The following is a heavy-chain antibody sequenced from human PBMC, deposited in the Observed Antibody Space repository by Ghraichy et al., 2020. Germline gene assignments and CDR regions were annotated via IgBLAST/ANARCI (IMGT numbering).Heavy chain of an antibody. CDR2: INHSGST. V-gene: IGHV4-34*01. CDR3: ARGLGEDFWSGYYNAFDI. Sequence: ESLNISCAVYGGSFSGYYWSWIRQPPGKGLEWIGEINHSGSTNYNPSLKSRVTISVDTSKNQFSLKLSSVTAADTAVYYCARGLGEDFWSGYYNAFDIWGQGTMVTVSS. CDR1: GGSFSGYY. D-gene: IGHD3-3*01. J-gene: IGHJ3*02.